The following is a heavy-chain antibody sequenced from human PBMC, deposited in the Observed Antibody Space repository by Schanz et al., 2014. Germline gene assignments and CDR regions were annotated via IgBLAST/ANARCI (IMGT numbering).Heavy chain of an antibody. CDR1: GFNFSNYD. V-gene: IGHV3-30*18. Sequence: VQLVESGGGLVQPGGSLRLSCAASGFNFSNYDIHWVRQAPGKGLEWVALIYYNGTNKYYADSVKGRFTISRDNSQNTLYLQMNPLRTEDTAVYYCAKELNRRGGQTNFYYYYGMDVWGQGTTXTVSS. J-gene: IGHJ6*02. D-gene: IGHD5-12*01. CDR2: IYYNGTNK. CDR3: AKELNRRGGQTNFYYYYGMDV.